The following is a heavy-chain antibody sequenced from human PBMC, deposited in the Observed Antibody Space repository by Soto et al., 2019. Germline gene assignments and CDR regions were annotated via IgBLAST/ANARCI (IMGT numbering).Heavy chain of an antibody. CDR2: IYHSGST. CDR3: ASLYGDYGYFQH. V-gene: IGHV4-30-2*02. Sequence: SETLSLTCAVSGGSISSGGYSWSWIRQPPGKGLEWIGYIYHSGSTNYNPSLKSRVTISVDTSKNQFSLKLSSVTAADTAVYYCASLYGDYGYFQHWGQGTLVTVSS. J-gene: IGHJ1*01. CDR1: GGSISSGGYS. D-gene: IGHD4-17*01.